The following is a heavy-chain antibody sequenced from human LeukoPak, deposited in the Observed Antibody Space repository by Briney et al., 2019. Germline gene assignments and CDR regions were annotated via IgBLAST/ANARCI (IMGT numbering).Heavy chain of an antibody. CDR3: AKDGPLLRRTPYYFDY. J-gene: IGHJ4*02. V-gene: IGHV3-23*01. Sequence: GGSLRLSCAASGFTFSSYAMSWVRQAPGKGLEWVSAISGSGGSTYYADSVKGRFTISRDNSKNTLYLQMNSLRAEDTAVYYCAKDGPLLRRTPYYFDYWGQGTLVTVSS. CDR2: ISGSGGST. CDR1: GFTFSSYA. D-gene: IGHD3-22*01.